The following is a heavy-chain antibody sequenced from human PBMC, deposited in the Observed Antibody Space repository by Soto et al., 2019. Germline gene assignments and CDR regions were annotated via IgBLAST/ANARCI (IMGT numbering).Heavy chain of an antibody. CDR3: ARGLGYCSSTSCYSALDI. CDR1: GDRFTSYW. D-gene: IGHD2-2*02. CDR2: IYPGDSDT. J-gene: IGHJ3*02. Sequence: GESLKISCKGSGDRFTSYWIGWVRQMPGKGLEWMGIIYPGDSDTRYSPSFQGQVTISADKSISTAYLQWSSLKASDTAMYYCARGLGYCSSTSCYSALDIWGQGTMVTVSS. V-gene: IGHV5-51*01.